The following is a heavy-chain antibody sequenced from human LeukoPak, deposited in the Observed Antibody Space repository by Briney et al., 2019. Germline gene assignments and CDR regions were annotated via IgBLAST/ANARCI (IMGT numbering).Heavy chain of an antibody. V-gene: IGHV1-2*02. D-gene: IGHD2/OR15-2a*01. CDR2: IGPHSTFT. CDR3: VREGEGPLSKDFDY. Sequence: ASMKVSCKSSGFTFTDHYIHWVRQGPGQGLEWMGYIGPHSTFTSSPQEFQGRVTMTRDASMSTAYMELTRLTSDDTAVYYCVREGEGPLSKDFDYWGQGTLVTVS. CDR1: GFTFTDHY. J-gene: IGHJ4*02.